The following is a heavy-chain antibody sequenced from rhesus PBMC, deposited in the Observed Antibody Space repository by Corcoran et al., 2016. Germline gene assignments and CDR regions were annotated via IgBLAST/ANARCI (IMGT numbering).Heavy chain of an antibody. CDR3: ARGGSGWPRETEYFEF. Sequence: QVQLQESGPGVGKPSETLSLTCAVSGGSISDSYRWSWIRQPPGEGLEWIGYIYGSSTSTNANPSLKSRVTISKDTSKNQFSLKLSSVTAADTAVYYCARGGSGWPRETEYFEFWGQGALVTVSS. CDR1: GGSISDSYR. V-gene: IGHV4S10*01. CDR2: IYGSSTST. J-gene: IGHJ1*01. D-gene: IGHD6-31*01.